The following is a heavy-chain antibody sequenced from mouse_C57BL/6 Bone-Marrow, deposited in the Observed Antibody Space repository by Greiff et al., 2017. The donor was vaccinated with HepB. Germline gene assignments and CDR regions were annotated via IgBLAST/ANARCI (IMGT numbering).Heavy chain of an antibody. CDR3: ARRHYYGSSSWFAY. CDR1: GYTFTSYW. J-gene: IGHJ3*01. V-gene: IGHV1-72*01. D-gene: IGHD1-1*01. CDR2: TDPNSGGT. Sequence: VQLQQPGAELVKPGASVKLSCKASGYTFTSYWMHWVKQRPGRGLEWIGRTDPNSGGTKYNEKFKSKATLTVDKPSSTAYMQLSSLTSEDSAVYYCARRHYYGSSSWFAYWGQGTLVTVSA.